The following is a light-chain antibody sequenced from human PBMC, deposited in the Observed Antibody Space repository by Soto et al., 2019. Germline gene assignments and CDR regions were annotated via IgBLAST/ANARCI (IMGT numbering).Light chain of an antibody. Sequence: PLTQSPSSLAASVGDRLALTCRASRNVNIYLNWYQHKPVKGPTLLIHATSNLQIGVPSRFSGSGSGTEFTLTISSLEPEDFGTYYCQQSYKMPSFGQGTRLEI. CDR1: RNVNIY. V-gene: IGKV1-39*01. CDR3: QQSYKMPS. CDR2: ATS. J-gene: IGKJ5*01.